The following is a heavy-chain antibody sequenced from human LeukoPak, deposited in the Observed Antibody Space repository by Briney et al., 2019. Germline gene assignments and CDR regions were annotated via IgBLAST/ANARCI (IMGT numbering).Heavy chain of an antibody. CDR1: GGTFSSYA. D-gene: IGHD2-2*02. V-gene: IGHV1-69*04. CDR3: ARQRYCSSTSCYNYYFDY. Sequence: ASVKVSCKASGGTFSSYAISWVRQAPGQGLEWMGRIIPILGIANYAQKFQGRVTMTTDTSTSTAYMELRSLRSDDTAVYYCARQRYCSSTSCYNYYFDYWGQGTLVTVSS. CDR2: IIPILGIA. J-gene: IGHJ4*02.